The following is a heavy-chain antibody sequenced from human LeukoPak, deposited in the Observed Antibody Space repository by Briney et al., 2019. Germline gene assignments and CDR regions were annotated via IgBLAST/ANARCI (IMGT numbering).Heavy chain of an antibody. CDR2: INHSGST. CDR3: ASLDSSGYYYDY. V-gene: IGHV4-34*01. D-gene: IGHD3-22*01. Sequence: SETLSLTCAVYGGSFSGYYWSWNRQPPGKGLEWIGEINHSGSTNYNPSLKSRVTISVDTSKNQFSLKLSSVTAADTAVYYCASLDSSGYYYDYWGQGTLVTVSS. J-gene: IGHJ4*02. CDR1: GGSFSGYY.